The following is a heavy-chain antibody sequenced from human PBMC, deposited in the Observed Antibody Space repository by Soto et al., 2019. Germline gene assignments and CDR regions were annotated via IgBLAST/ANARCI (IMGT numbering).Heavy chain of an antibody. J-gene: IGHJ5*02. CDR2: ISWNSGSI. CDR3: AKDTPIKWELSSWFDP. Sequence: EVQLVESGGGLVQPGRSLRLSCAASGFTFDDYAMHWVRQAPGKGLEWVSGISWNSGSIGYADSVKGRFTISRDNAKNSLYLQMNGLRAEDTALYYCAKDTPIKWELSSWFDPWGQGTLVTVSS. CDR1: GFTFDDYA. D-gene: IGHD1-26*01. V-gene: IGHV3-9*01.